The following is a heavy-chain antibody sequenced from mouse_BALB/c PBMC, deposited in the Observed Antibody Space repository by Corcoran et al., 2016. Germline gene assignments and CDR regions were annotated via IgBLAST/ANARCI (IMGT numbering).Heavy chain of an antibody. D-gene: IGHD2-4*01. CDR1: GFNIKDTY. Sequence: EVQLQQSGAELVKPGASVKLSCTASGFNIKDTYMHWVKQRPEQGLEWIGRIDPANGNTKYDPKFQGKATITADTSSNTSYMQLSSLTSEDTAVYYCARCITTWGYYAMDYWGQGTSVTVSS. V-gene: IGHV14-3*02. CDR3: ARCITTWGYYAMDY. CDR2: IDPANGNT. J-gene: IGHJ4*01.